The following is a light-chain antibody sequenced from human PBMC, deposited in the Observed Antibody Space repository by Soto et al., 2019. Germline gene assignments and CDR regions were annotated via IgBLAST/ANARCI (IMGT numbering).Light chain of an antibody. Sequence: EIVLTQSPGTLSLSPGERATLSCRASQSVSSSYLAWNQQKPGQAPGLLIYDASSRATGIPDRFSGSGSGTDFTLTISRLEPEDFAVYYCQQYGSFPYTFGQGTKLEIK. CDR1: QSVSSSY. V-gene: IGKV3-20*01. J-gene: IGKJ2*01. CDR2: DAS. CDR3: QQYGSFPYT.